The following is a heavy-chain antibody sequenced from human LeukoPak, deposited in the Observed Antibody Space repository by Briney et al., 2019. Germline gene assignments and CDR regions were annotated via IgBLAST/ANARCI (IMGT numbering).Heavy chain of an antibody. J-gene: IGHJ4*02. CDR3: AKDKGLYGDYRGFDY. CDR1: GFTFSSYG. V-gene: IGHV3-30*02. CDR2: IRYDGSNK. Sequence: GGSLRLSCAASGFTFSSYGMHWVRQAPGKGLEWVAFIRYDGSNKYYADSVKGRFTISRDNSKNTLYLQMNSPRAKDTAVYYCAKDKGLYGDYRGFDYWGQGTLVTVSS. D-gene: IGHD4-17*01.